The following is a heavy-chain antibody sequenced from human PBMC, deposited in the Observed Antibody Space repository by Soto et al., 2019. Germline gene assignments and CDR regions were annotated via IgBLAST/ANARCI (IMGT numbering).Heavy chain of an antibody. V-gene: IGHV3-49*03. CDR2: IRSKAYGGTT. CDR1: GFTFGDYA. D-gene: IGHD3-16*01. J-gene: IGHJ3*02. Sequence: GGSLRLSCTASGFTFGDYAMSWFRQAPGKGLEWVGFIRSKAYGGTTEYAASVKGRFTISRDDSKSIAYLQMNSLKTEDTAVYYCARDTDVGAFDIWGQGTMVTVSS. CDR3: ARDTDVGAFDI.